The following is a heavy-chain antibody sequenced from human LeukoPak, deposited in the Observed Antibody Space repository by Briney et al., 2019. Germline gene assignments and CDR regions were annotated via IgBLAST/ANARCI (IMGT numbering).Heavy chain of an antibody. V-gene: IGHV3-30*04. J-gene: IGHJ4*02. CDR2: ISYDGSNK. Sequence: GGSLRLSCAASGFTFSSYAMHWVRQAPGKGLEWVAVISYDGSNKYYADSVKGRFTISRDNSKNTLYLQMNSRRAEDTAVYYCARFASIAGDYWGQGTLVTVSS. D-gene: IGHD6-6*01. CDR3: ARFASIAGDY. CDR1: GFTFSSYA.